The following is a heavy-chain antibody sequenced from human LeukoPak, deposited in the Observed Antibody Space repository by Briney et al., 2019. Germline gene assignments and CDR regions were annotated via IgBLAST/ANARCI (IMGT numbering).Heavy chain of an antibody. CDR2: INPNTGGT. CDR3: ARGALGYGADLFDI. Sequence: ATVKVSCKASGYTFSAYYIHWVRQALGQGLEWMGWINPNTGGTGYAQKFQGRVTMTRDTSISTAYMELSRLISDDTAVYYCARGALGYGADLFDIWGRGTMVTVSS. V-gene: IGHV1-2*02. CDR1: GYTFSAYY. J-gene: IGHJ3*02. D-gene: IGHD4-17*01.